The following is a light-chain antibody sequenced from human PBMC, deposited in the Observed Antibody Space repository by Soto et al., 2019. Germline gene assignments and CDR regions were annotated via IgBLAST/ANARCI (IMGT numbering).Light chain of an antibody. CDR3: QTWVTGRAWV. V-gene: IGLV4-69*01. J-gene: IGLJ3*02. Sequence: QSVLTQSPSASASLGASVKLTCTLSSGHSSYAIAWHQQQPEKGPRFLMKLNSDGSHSKGDGIPDRFSGSSSGAERYLTISSLQSEDEADYYCQTWVTGRAWVFGGGTKLTVL. CDR2: LNSDGSH. CDR1: SGHSSYA.